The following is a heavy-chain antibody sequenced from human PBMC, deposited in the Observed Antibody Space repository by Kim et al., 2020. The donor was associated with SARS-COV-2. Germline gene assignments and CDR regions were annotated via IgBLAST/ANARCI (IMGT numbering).Heavy chain of an antibody. V-gene: IGHV4-34*01. J-gene: IGHJ4*02. CDR3: AKGIWQWLWGDSES. D-gene: IGHD6-19*01. CDR2: ISHNGST. CDR1: GGSFSGYY. Sequence: SETLSLTCAVYGGSFSGYYWSWIRQPPGKGLEWIGAISHNGSTNYNPSLKSRVTISLDTSKNQLSLRLIAVTAADTAVYFCAKGIWQWLWGDSESWGQGTLVTVAS.